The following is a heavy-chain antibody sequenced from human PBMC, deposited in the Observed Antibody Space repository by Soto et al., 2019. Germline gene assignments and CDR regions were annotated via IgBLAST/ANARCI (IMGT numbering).Heavy chain of an antibody. V-gene: IGHV3-23*01. CDR3: ARGRITVDGGVSIRSYYLDY. Sequence: GGSLRLSCAASGFTFSSYAMSWVRQAPGKGLEWVSAISGSGGSTYYADSAKGRFTISRDNSKNTLYLQMNSLRAEDTAVYYCARGRITVDGGVSIRSYYLDYWGQGSLVTVSS. D-gene: IGHD3-3*01. CDR1: GFTFSSYA. J-gene: IGHJ4*02. CDR2: ISGSGGST.